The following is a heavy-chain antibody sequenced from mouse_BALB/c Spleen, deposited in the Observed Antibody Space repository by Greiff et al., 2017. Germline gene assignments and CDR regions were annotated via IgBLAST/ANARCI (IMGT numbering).Heavy chain of an antibody. CDR1: GYNFTSYW. V-gene: IGHV1-55*01. Sequence: QVQLQQSGAELVKPGTSVKLSCKASGYNFTSYWINWVKLRPGQGLEWIGDIYPGSGSTNYNEKFKSKATLTVDTSSSTAYMQLSSLASEDSALYYCARGITTATGYYAMDYWGQGTSVTVSS. J-gene: IGHJ4*01. CDR2: IYPGSGST. D-gene: IGHD1-2*01. CDR3: ARGITTATGYYAMDY.